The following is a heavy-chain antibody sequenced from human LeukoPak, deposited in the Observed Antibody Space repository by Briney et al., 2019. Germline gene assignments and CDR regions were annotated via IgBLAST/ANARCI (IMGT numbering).Heavy chain of an antibody. CDR1: GFTFSSYA. CDR2: ISYDGSNK. CDR3: ARPTQIIAAAGPFDY. Sequence: GGSLRLSCAASGFTFSSYAMHWVRQAPGKGLEWVAVISYDGSNKYYADSVKGRFTISRDNSKNTLYLQMNSLRAEDTAVYYCARPTQIIAAAGPFDYWGQGTLVTVSS. V-gene: IGHV3-30-3*01. D-gene: IGHD6-13*01. J-gene: IGHJ4*02.